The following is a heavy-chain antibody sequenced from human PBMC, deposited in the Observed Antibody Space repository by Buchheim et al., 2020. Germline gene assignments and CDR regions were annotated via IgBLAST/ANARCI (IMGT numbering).Heavy chain of an antibody. J-gene: IGHJ6*02. CDR2: IYYSGST. Sequence: QVQLQESGPGLVKPSQTLSLTCTVSGGSISSGDYYWSWIRQPPGKGLEWIGYIYYSGSTYYNPSLKSRVTISVATSKNQFLLKLSSVTAADTAVYYCARDLVNRITMVRGDRNYYYGMDVWGQGTT. CDR3: ARDLVNRITMVRGDRNYYYGMDV. V-gene: IGHV4-30-4*01. CDR1: GGSISSGDYY. D-gene: IGHD3-10*01.